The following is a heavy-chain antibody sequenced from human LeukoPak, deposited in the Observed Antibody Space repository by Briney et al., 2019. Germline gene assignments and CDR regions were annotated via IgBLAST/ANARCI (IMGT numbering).Heavy chain of an antibody. Sequence: GGSLRLSCAASGFTFSSYAMSWVRQAPGKGLEWVSAISGSGGTTYYADSVKGRFTISRYNSKNTLYLQMNSLRAEDTAVYYCAKVQGYSGYDGDYWGQGTLVTVSS. CDR1: GFTFSSYA. V-gene: IGHV3-23*01. CDR3: AKVQGYSGYDGDY. J-gene: IGHJ4*02. D-gene: IGHD5-12*01. CDR2: ISGSGGTT.